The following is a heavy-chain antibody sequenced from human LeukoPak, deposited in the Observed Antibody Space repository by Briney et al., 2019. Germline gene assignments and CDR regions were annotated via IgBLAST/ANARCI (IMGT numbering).Heavy chain of an antibody. D-gene: IGHD1-14*01. V-gene: IGHV1-69*05. CDR2: IIPIFGTA. Sequence: ASVKVSCKASGGTFSSYAISWVRQAPGQGLEWMGGIIPIFGTANYAQKFQGRVTITTDESTSTAYMELSSLRSEDTAVYYCARCRSNQNYYYFDMDVWGKGTTVTVFS. CDR3: ARCRSNQNYYYFDMDV. CDR1: GGTFSSYA. J-gene: IGHJ6*03.